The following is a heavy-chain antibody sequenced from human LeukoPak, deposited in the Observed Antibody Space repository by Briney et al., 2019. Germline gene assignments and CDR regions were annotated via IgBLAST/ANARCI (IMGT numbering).Heavy chain of an antibody. Sequence: GGSLRLSCVASGFSISSHWMRWLRQAPGKGLEWVSALSGSGDKTFYIDSVKGRFTISRDNSKNTLYLQLNSLRAEDTAVYYCAKDLHWGLDYWGQGALVTVSS. D-gene: IGHD7-27*01. V-gene: IGHV3-23*01. CDR3: AKDLHWGLDY. J-gene: IGHJ4*02. CDR2: LSGSGDKT. CDR1: GFSISSHW.